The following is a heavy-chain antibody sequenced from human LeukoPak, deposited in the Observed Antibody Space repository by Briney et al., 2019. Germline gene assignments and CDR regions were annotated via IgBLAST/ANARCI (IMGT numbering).Heavy chain of an antibody. J-gene: IGHJ6*02. Sequence: ASVKVSCKASGGTFSSYAISWVRQAPGQGLEWMGGIIPIFGTANYAQKFQGRVTITADESTSTSYMELSSLRSEDTAVYYCARDARVILTQDYYYGMDVWGQGTTVTVSS. CDR2: IIPIFGTA. D-gene: IGHD3-9*01. CDR1: GGTFSSYA. CDR3: ARDARVILTQDYYYGMDV. V-gene: IGHV1-69*01.